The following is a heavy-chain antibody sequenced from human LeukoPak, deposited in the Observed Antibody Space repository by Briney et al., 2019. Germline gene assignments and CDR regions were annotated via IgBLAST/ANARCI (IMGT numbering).Heavy chain of an antibody. J-gene: IGHJ4*02. V-gene: IGHV3-66*01. Sequence: PGGSLRLSCAASEFSVGSNYMTWVRQAPGKGLEWVSLIYSGGSTYYADSVKGRFTISRDNAKNSLYLQMNSLRAEDTAVYYCAREGSTVTSDYWGQGTLVTVSS. CDR3: AREGSTVTSDY. CDR2: IYSGGST. CDR1: EFSVGSNY. D-gene: IGHD4-17*01.